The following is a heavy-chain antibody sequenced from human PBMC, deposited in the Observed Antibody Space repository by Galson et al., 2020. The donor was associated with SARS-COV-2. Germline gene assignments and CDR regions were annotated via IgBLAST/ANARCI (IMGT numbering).Heavy chain of an antibody. D-gene: IGHD3-9*01. V-gene: IGHV1-2*02. Sequence: ASVKVSCKASGYTFTAYYMHWVRQAPGQGLEWVGWINPKSGGTNYAQKFEGRVTMTRDTSITTAYMELSRLRADDTAVYYCARLRYYDVLTGYIVDVWGQGTMVTVSS. CDR2: INPKSGGT. CDR1: GYTFTAYY. J-gene: IGHJ6*02. CDR3: ARLRYYDVLTGYIVDV.